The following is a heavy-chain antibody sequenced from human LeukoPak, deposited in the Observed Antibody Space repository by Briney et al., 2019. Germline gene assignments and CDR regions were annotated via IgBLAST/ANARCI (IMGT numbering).Heavy chain of an antibody. CDR2: IYSGGST. CDR1: GFTVSSNY. J-gene: IGHJ3*02. D-gene: IGHD1-1*01. Sequence: GGSLRLSCAASGFTVSSNYMSWVRQAPRKGLEGVSVIYSGGSTYYADSVKGRFTISRDNSKNTLYLQMNSLRAEDTAVYYCARVRTDAFDIWGQGTMVTVSS. CDR3: ARVRTDAFDI. V-gene: IGHV3-53*01.